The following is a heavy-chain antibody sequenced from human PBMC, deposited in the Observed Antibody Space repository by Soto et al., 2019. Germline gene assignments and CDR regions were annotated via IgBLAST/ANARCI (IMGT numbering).Heavy chain of an antibody. V-gene: IGHV1-46*01. D-gene: IGHD3-3*01. CDR1: GYTFTSYY. Sequence: ASVKVSCKASGYTFTSYYMHWVRQAPGQGLEWMGIINPSGGSTSYAQKFQGRVTMTRDTSTSTVYMELSSLRSEDTAVYYCAREPNDFWRGYYDGHYYYHGMDVWGHGTTVTVSS. J-gene: IGHJ6*02. CDR3: AREPNDFWRGYYDGHYYYHGMDV. CDR2: INPSGGST.